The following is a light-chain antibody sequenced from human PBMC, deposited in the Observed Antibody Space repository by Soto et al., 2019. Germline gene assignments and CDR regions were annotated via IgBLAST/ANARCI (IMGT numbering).Light chain of an antibody. Sequence: QSALTQPPSASGSPGQSVTISCTGTSSDVGGYKYVSWYQQHPGEAPKLMIFEVNKRPSGVPDRFSGSKSGNTASLTVSGLQAEDEADYYCSSYAGINNVGVFGTGTKVTVL. CDR3: SSYAGINNVGV. V-gene: IGLV2-8*01. CDR1: SSDVGGYKY. CDR2: EVN. J-gene: IGLJ1*01.